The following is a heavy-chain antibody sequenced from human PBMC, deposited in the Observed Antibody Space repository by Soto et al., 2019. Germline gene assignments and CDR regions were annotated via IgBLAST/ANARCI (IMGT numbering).Heavy chain of an antibody. CDR1: GFTFSSYA. CDR3: ASPDGGSIGFDP. Sequence: GGSLRLSCAASGFTFSSYAMSWFRQAPGKGLEWVSSISGSGGSTYYADSVKGRFTISRDNSKNTLYLQMNSLRAEDTAVYYCASPDGGSIGFDPWGQGTLVTVSS. D-gene: IGHD2-15*01. V-gene: IGHV3-23*01. J-gene: IGHJ5*02. CDR2: ISGSGGST.